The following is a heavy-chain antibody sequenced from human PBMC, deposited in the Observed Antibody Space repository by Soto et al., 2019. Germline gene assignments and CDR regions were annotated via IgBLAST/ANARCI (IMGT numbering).Heavy chain of an antibody. CDR1: GGIFDDFI. J-gene: IGHJ6*02. V-gene: IGHV1-69*01. CDR2: IVPMFGTA. CDR3: ATNGTDSRSPRQYSGMDV. Sequence: QVQLVQSGAEVKEPGSSVKVSCKASGGIFDDFIMNWVRQTPGQGLEWMGGIVPMFGTATYAEKFKGRVTISATGSTSTAYMELTSLRSEHTAVYYCATNGTDSRSPRQYSGMDVCGQGTTVTVS. D-gene: IGHD6-13*01.